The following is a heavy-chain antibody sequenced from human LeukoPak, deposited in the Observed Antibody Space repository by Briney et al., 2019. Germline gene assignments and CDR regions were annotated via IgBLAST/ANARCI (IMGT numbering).Heavy chain of an antibody. CDR3: ARSSRGGYGNFDY. D-gene: IGHD5-12*01. CDR2: TNPNSGYT. J-gene: IGHJ4*02. Sequence: ASVKVSCKASGYTFTSYDIHWVRQATGQGLEWMGWTNPNSGYTGYAQRFQDRVTMTRNTPISTAYMELSSLTSEDTAVYYCARSSRGGYGNFDYWGQGTLVTASS. V-gene: IGHV1-8*01. CDR1: GYTFTSYD.